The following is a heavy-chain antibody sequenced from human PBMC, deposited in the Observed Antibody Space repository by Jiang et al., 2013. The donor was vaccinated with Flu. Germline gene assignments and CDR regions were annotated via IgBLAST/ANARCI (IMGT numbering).Heavy chain of an antibody. CDR2: LNTGNGNT. J-gene: IGHJ5*02. CDR1: GYTFTSST. D-gene: IGHD3-10*01. CDR3: ARDAPGSFGESKALDP. V-gene: IGHV1-3*04. Sequence: KKPGASVKISCKAFGYTFTSSTLHWVRQAPGQRLEWMGWLNTGNGNTKFSQNLQGRVRVTRDTSASTAYMELSSLRSEDTAVYFCARDAPGSFGESKALDPWGQGTLVTVSS.